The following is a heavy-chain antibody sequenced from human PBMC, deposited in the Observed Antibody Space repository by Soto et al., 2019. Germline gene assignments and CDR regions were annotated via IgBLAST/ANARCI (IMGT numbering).Heavy chain of an antibody. Sequence: GGSLRLSCAASGFTFSSYGIHWVRQAPGKGLEWVAVISYDGINKYYADSVKGRFTISRDNSKNTLYLQMNSLRAEDTAVYYCAKKTGIADRGGYFESLGQGTVVTVSP. V-gene: IGHV3-30*18. D-gene: IGHD6-6*01. CDR3: AKKTGIADRGGYFES. CDR2: ISYDGINK. CDR1: GFTFSSYG. J-gene: IGHJ4*02.